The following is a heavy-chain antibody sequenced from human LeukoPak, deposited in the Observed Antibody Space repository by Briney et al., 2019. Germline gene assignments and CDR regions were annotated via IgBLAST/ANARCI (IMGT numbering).Heavy chain of an antibody. J-gene: IGHJ6*03. CDR2: INHSGST. V-gene: IGHV4-34*01. CDR3: ARCIYDILTGYRFYYYYYMDV. D-gene: IGHD3-9*01. CDR1: GGSFSGYY. Sequence: PSETLSLTCAVYGGSFSGYYWSWIRQPPGKGLEWIGEINHSGSTNYNPSLKSRVTRSVDTSKNQFSLKLSSVTAADTAVYYCARCIYDILTGYRFYYYYYMDVWGKGTTVTVSS.